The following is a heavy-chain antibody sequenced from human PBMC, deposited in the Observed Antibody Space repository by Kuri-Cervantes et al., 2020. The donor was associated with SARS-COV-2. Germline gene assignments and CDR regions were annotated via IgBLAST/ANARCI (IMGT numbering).Heavy chain of an antibody. D-gene: IGHD4-17*01. CDR2: ISSSSSYI. Sequence: GESLKISCAASGFTFSSYSMNWVRQAPGKGLEWVSSISSSSSYIYYADSVKGRFTISRDNAKNSLYLQMNSLRAEDTAVYYCARDGVKDDYGFSSYWGQGTLVTVSS. V-gene: IGHV3-21*01. J-gene: IGHJ4*02. CDR3: ARDGVKDDYGFSSY. CDR1: GFTFSSYS.